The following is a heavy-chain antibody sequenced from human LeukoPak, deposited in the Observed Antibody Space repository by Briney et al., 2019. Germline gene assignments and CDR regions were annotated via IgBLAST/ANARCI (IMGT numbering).Heavy chain of an antibody. CDR3: ARVVYSGYDFRGAMDV. V-gene: IGHV4-59*01. CDR2: IYYTGST. D-gene: IGHD5-12*01. CDR1: GGSISSYY. Sequence: PSETLSLTCTISGGSISSYYWSWIRQPPGKGLEWIGYIYYTGSTNHNPSLKSRVTISVDTSKNQFSLKLSSVAAADTAVYYCARVVYSGYDFRGAMDVWGKGTTVTVSS. J-gene: IGHJ6*03.